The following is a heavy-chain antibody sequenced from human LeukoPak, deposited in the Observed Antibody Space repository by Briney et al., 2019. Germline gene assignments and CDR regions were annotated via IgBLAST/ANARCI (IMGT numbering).Heavy chain of an antibody. CDR3: ARVQPHYYDSSGYPPDY. J-gene: IGHJ4*02. Sequence: PGGSLRLSCAASGFTFSDYYMSWNRQAPGKGLEWVSYISSSGSTIYYADSVKGRFTISRDNAKNSLYLQTNSLRAEDTAVYYCARVQPHYYDSSGYPPDYWGQGTLVTVSS. CDR1: GFTFSDYY. V-gene: IGHV3-11*01. D-gene: IGHD3-22*01. CDR2: ISSSGSTI.